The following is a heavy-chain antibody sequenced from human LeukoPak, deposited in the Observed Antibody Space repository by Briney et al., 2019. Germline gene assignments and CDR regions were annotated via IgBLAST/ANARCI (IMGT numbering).Heavy chain of an antibody. CDR3: ARVGDSSGYYRYYFDY. CDR2: INHSGST. CDR1: GGSFSGYY. Sequence: SETLSLTCAVYGGSFSGYYWSRIRQPPGKGLEWIGEINHSGSTNYNPSLKSRVTISVDTSKNQFSLKLSSVTAADTAVYYCARVGDSSGYYRYYFDYWGQGTLVTVSS. D-gene: IGHD3-22*01. J-gene: IGHJ4*02. V-gene: IGHV4-34*01.